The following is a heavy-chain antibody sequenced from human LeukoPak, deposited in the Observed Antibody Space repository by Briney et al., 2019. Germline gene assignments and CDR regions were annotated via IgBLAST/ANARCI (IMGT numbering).Heavy chain of an antibody. CDR3: AKDQRSGEYDYGWGPFDI. Sequence: GGSLRLSCAVSGFTFSNYAMNWVRQAPGKGLEWVSSISASAGSAVYGDSVKGRFTISRVNAENTLYLQMSSLRADDTAIYYCAKDQRSGEYDYGWGPFDIWGQGTMVTVSS. CDR1: GFTFSNYA. CDR2: ISASAGSA. D-gene: IGHD3-10*01. V-gene: IGHV3-23*01. J-gene: IGHJ3*02.